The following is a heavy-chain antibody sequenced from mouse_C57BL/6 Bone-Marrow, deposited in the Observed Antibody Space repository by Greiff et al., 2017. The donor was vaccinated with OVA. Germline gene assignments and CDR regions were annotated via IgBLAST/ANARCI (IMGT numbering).Heavy chain of an antibody. CDR1: GYTFTSYW. CDR3: ARRDKRDAMDY. Sequence: VQLQQSGAELVMPGASVKLSCKASGYTFTSYWMHWVKQRPGQGLEWIGEIDPSDSYTNYNQKFKGKSTLTVDKSSSTAYMQLSSLTSEDSAVYYCARRDKRDAMDYWGQGTSVTVSS. CDR2: IDPSDSYT. J-gene: IGHJ4*01. V-gene: IGHV1-69*01.